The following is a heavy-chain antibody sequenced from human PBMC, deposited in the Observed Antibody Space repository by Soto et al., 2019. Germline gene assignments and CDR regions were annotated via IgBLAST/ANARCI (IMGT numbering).Heavy chain of an antibody. Sequence: GGSLRLSCAASGYTFNNYAISWARHAPGTGLEWLSTISGSESATYYADSVKGRFTPSSDNSNSTLFLHMNTLRAEATAVYYWANVPSRSDLSIMGLVKWGQGALAPVSS. CDR2: ISGSESAT. CDR1: GYTFNNYA. D-gene: IGHD6-6*01. J-gene: IGHJ4*02. V-gene: IGHV3-23*01. CDR3: ANVPSRSDLSIMGLVK.